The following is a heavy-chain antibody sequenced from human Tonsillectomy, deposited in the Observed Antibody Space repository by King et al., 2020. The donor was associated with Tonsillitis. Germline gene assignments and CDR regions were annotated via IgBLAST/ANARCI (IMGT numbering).Heavy chain of an antibody. CDR1: GFTFSSYD. V-gene: IGHV3-30*19. CDR2: ISFDGGKK. Sequence: VQLVESGGRVVQPGRSLRLSCAASGFTFSSYDMYWVRQAPGKGLEWVAVISFDGGKKYYADSVRGRFTISRDNSKKTLFLQMNNLRPEDTAVYYCARSQPWQWKQLRWGMDVWGQGTTVIVSS. J-gene: IGHJ6*02. D-gene: IGHD3-16*01. CDR3: ARSQPWQWKQLRWGMDV.